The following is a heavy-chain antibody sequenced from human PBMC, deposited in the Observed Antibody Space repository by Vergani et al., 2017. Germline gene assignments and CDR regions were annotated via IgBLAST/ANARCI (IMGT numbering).Heavy chain of an antibody. D-gene: IGHD6-13*01. Sequence: VQLVQSGAEVKKPGASVKVSCKASGYTFTSYYMHWVRQAPGQGLEWMGIINPSGGSTSYAQKFQGRVTMTRDTSTSTVYMELSSLRSEDTAVYYCARDRIAGAGMGYCWFDPWGQGTLVTVSS. CDR1: GYTFTSYY. V-gene: IGHV1-46*01. J-gene: IGHJ5*02. CDR2: INPSGGST. CDR3: ARDRIAGAGMGYCWFDP.